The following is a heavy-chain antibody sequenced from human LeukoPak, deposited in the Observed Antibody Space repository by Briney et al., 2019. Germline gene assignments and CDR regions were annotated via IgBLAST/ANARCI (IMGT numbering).Heavy chain of an antibody. Sequence: SETLSLTCAVYGGSFSGYYWSWIRQPPGKGLEWIGEINHSGSTNYNPSLKSRVTISVDTSKNQFSLKLSSVTAADTAVYYCARVLVVAAPGAFDIWGQGTMVTVSS. CDR1: GGSFSGYY. CDR3: ARVLVVAAPGAFDI. CDR2: INHSGST. J-gene: IGHJ3*02. V-gene: IGHV4-34*01. D-gene: IGHD2-15*01.